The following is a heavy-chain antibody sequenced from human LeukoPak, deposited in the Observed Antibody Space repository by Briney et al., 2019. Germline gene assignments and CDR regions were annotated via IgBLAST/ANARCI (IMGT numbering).Heavy chain of an antibody. CDR2: ISSSGSTI. CDR1: GVTFSSYE. Sequence: GGALRLSCAASGVTFSSYEMNWVRQAPGKGLEGVSYISSSGSTIYYADPVKGRFTTSRANATTSLYLQMNSLRAAATAVYSCAELGITIIGGVWGKGTTVTISS. CDR3: AELGITIIGGV. V-gene: IGHV3-48*03. J-gene: IGHJ6*04. D-gene: IGHD3-10*02.